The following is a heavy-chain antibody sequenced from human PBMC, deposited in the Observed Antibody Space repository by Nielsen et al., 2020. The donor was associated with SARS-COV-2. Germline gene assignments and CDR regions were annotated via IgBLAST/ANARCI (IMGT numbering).Heavy chain of an antibody. CDR1: GGSIRSGNYY. V-gene: IGHV4-39*01. D-gene: IGHD3-22*01. CDR2: IYFGRDT. J-gene: IGHJ4*02. CDR3: ARPAARSYYQNYYFDS. Sequence: GSLRLSCSVSGGSIRSGNYYWGWIRQPPGKGLEWIGTIYFGRDTFYSPSLKSRVTISVDTSTNQFSLKLTSVTAADTAVYYCARPAARSYYQNYYFDSWGQGTLVTSPQ.